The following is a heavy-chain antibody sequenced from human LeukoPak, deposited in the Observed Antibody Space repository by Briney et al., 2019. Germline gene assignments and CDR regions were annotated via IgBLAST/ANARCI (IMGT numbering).Heavy chain of an antibody. CDR3: ARYVQGAAANWFDP. D-gene: IGHD3-10*02. Sequence: PSETLSLTCTVSGGSISSGGFYWSWIRQHPGKGLEWIGYIYNSETTYYNPSLKSRVTISLDTSKNQFSLMLSSVTAADTALYYCARYVQGAAANWFDPWGQGTLVTVSS. J-gene: IGHJ5*02. V-gene: IGHV4-31*03. CDR2: IYNSETT. CDR1: GGSISSGGFY.